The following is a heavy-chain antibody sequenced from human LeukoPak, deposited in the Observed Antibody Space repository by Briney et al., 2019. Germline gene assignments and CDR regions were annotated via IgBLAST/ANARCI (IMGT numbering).Heavy chain of an antibody. D-gene: IGHD2-21*01. J-gene: IGHJ4*02. Sequence: AASVKVSCKASGGTLSSYAISWVRQAPGQGLEWMGRIIPILGIANYAQKFQGRVTITADKSTSTAYMELSSLRSEDTAVYYCAREPPGVAHKGFDYWGQGTLVTVSS. CDR3: AREPPGVAHKGFDY. V-gene: IGHV1-69*04. CDR1: GGTLSSYA. CDR2: IIPILGIA.